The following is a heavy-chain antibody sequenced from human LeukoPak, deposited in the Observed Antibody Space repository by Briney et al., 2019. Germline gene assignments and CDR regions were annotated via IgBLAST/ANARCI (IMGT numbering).Heavy chain of an antibody. Sequence: SETLSLTCTVSGGFMSSYYWSWIRQPPGKGLEWIGYIYYSGSTNYNPSLKSRVTISVDTSKNQFSLKLSSVTAADTAVYYCARIEVRGVIFRSWFDPWGQGTLVTVSS. J-gene: IGHJ5*02. CDR1: GGFMSSYY. V-gene: IGHV4-59*01. CDR3: ARIEVRGVIFRSWFDP. CDR2: IYYSGST. D-gene: IGHD3-10*01.